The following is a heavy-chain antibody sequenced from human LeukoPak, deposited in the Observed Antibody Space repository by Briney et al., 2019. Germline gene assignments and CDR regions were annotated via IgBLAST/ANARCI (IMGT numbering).Heavy chain of an antibody. J-gene: IGHJ4*02. CDR2: IYYSGST. D-gene: IGHD2-15*01. Sequence: SETLPLTCTVSGGSISPFYWSWIRQPPGKGLEWIAYIYYSGSTAYNPSLKSRVAISVDTSNNQVSLKPGSVTAADTAVYYCARHGYCSGGSCYWDYWGQGTLVTVSS. CDR3: ARHGYCSGGSCYWDY. CDR1: GGSISPFY. V-gene: IGHV4-59*08.